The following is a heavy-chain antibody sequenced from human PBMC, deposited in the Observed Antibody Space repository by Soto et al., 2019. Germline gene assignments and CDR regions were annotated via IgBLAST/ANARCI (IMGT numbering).Heavy chain of an antibody. CDR2: LNHSGST. CDR1: GGHFSGYY. V-gene: IGHV4-34*01. J-gene: IGHJ5*02. CDR3: ARGLGIRGSSSTPFDP. D-gene: IGHD6-6*01. Sequence: SETLSLTCAVYGGHFSGYYWSWIRQPPGKGLEWIGELNHSGSTNYNPSLKSRVTISVDTFKNQFSLKLSSVTAADTAVYYCARGLGIRGSSSTPFDPWGQGTPVTVSS.